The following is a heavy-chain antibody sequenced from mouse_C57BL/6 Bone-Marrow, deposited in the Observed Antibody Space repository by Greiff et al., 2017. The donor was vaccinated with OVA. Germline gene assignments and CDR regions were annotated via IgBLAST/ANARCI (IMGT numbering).Heavy chain of an antibody. V-gene: IGHV14-2*01. CDR1: GFNLTDYS. J-gene: IGHJ2*01. Sequence: EVQRVEFRAPLVKPAASLKLSCTAFGFNLTDYSMHWVKQRSLQGLEWIGRIDPEDGETKYAPKFQGKATITADTSSNTAYLQLSSLTSEDTAGYYCAGRGSVFDYWGQGTTLTVSS. CDR2: IDPEDGET. CDR3: AGRGSVFDY.